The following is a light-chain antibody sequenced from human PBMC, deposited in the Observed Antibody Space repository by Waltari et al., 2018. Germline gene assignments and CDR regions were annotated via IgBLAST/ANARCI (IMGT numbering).Light chain of an antibody. Sequence: DIVMTQSPDSLAVSRGERATNTCKSSQIVLYNSNRKNYLAWYQQKPGPPPKLLIYWASTRESGVPDRFSGSGSGTDFTLTISSLQAEDVAVYYCQQYYDTPALTFGGGTKVEIK. CDR2: WAS. CDR1: QIVLYNSNRKNY. V-gene: IGKV4-1*01. CDR3: QQYYDTPALT. J-gene: IGKJ4*01.